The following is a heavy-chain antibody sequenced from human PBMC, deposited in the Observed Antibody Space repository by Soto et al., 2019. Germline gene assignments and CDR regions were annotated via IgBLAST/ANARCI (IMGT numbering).Heavy chain of an antibody. Sequence: QLQLQESGPRLVKPSETLSLTCSVSGGSISSSSYSWGWIRQPPGKGLEWIGTIYYSGSTHYNPSREGRVAISADPPNNQFALRLFSVTAADTAVYYCGRQPGHCGSTTCFAYYSVDVWGQGTTVTVS. CDR3: GRQPGHCGSTTCFAYYSVDV. CDR1: GGSISSSSYS. J-gene: IGHJ6*02. D-gene: IGHD2-2*01. CDR2: IYYSGST. V-gene: IGHV4-39*01.